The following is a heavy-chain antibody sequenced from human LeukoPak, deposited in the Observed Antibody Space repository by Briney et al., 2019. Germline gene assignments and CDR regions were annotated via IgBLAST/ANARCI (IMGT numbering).Heavy chain of an antibody. CDR1: GGSISSYY. CDR3: ARAGIAVAGHFDY. J-gene: IGHJ4*02. D-gene: IGHD6-19*01. Sequence: SETLSLTCTVSGGSISSYYWSWIRQPPGKGLEWIGYIYYSGSTNYNPSLKSRVTISVDTSKNQFSLKLSSVTAADTAVYYCARAGIAVAGHFDYWGQGTLVIVSS. CDR2: IYYSGST. V-gene: IGHV4-59*01.